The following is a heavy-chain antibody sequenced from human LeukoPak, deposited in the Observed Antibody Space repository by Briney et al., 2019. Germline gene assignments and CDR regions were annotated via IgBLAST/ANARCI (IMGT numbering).Heavy chain of an antibody. CDR3: ARGASGYSSSWYGY. D-gene: IGHD6-13*01. CDR1: GFTFSSYA. Sequence: GGSLRLSCAASGFTFSSYAMHWVRQAPGKGLEYVSAISSNGGSTYYANSVKGRFTISRDNSKNTLYLQMGSLRAEDMAVYYCARGASGYSSSWYGYWGPGTLVTVSS. V-gene: IGHV3-64*01. CDR2: ISSNGGST. J-gene: IGHJ4*02.